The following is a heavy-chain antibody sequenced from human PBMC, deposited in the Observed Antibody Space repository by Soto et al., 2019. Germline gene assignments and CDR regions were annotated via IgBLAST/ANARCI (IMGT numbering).Heavy chain of an antibody. V-gene: IGHV3-21*01. D-gene: IGHD6-19*01. J-gene: IGHJ1*01. Sequence: PGGSLRLSCAASGFIFTSYSMVWVRLAPGKGLEWVASISSGSDSIFYADSVKGRFTVSRDNAKNSLFLQMNNLRAEDTAVYFCARDRSADRFVQYFQHWGQVTQVTVSS. CDR1: GFIFTSYS. CDR3: ARDRSADRFVQYFQH. CDR2: ISSGSDSI.